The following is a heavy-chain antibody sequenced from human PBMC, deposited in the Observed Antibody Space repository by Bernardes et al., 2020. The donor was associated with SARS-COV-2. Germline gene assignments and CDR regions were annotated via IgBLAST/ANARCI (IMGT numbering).Heavy chain of an antibody. Sequence: SETLSLTCAVYGGSFSGSYWSWIRQPPGKGLAWIGEINHSGSTNYNPSLKSRVTISVDTSKNQFSLKLSSVTAADTAVYYCARGCRQWLVLRPRAFDIWGQGTMVTVSS. CDR1: GGSFSGSY. D-gene: IGHD6-19*01. CDR2: INHSGST. J-gene: IGHJ3*02. V-gene: IGHV4-34*01. CDR3: ARGCRQWLVLRPRAFDI.